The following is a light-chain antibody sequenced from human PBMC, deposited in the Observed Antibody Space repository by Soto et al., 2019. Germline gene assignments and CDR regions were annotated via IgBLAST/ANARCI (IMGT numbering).Light chain of an antibody. Sequence: QSVLTQPASVSGSPGQSITISCTGTSSDVGGYNYVSRYQQHPGKAPKLMIYDVSNRPSGVSNRFSGSKSGNTASLTISGLQAEDEADYYCSSYTSSSTLGLVFGGGTKLTVL. CDR3: SSYTSSSTLGLV. CDR2: DVS. CDR1: SSDVGGYNY. V-gene: IGLV2-14*01. J-gene: IGLJ2*01.